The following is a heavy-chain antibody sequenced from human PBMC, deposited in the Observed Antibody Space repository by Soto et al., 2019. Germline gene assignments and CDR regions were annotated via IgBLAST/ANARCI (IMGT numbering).Heavy chain of an antibody. D-gene: IGHD3-16*01. J-gene: IGHJ4*02. Sequence: ESGGGVVQPGRSLRLSCAASGFTFSSYAMHWVRQAPGKGLEWVAVISYDGSNKYYADSVKGRFTISRDNSKNTLYLQMNSLRAEDTAVYYCAREEGGYWGQGTLVTVSS. V-gene: IGHV3-30-3*01. CDR1: GFTFSSYA. CDR2: ISYDGSNK. CDR3: AREEGGY.